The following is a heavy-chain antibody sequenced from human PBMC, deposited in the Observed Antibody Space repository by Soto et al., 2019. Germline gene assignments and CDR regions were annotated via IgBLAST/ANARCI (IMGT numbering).Heavy chain of an antibody. CDR3: ARDIGYYDSSGYFDY. J-gene: IGHJ4*02. CDR1: GFTFSDHY. Sequence: GGSLRLSCAASGFTFSDHYMSWIRQAPGKGLEWVSYISSSGDIIYYADSVKGRFTISRDNAKNSLYLQMNSLRAEDTAVYYCARDIGYYDSSGYFDYWGQGNLVTVSS. D-gene: IGHD3-22*01. V-gene: IGHV3-11*01. CDR2: ISSSGDII.